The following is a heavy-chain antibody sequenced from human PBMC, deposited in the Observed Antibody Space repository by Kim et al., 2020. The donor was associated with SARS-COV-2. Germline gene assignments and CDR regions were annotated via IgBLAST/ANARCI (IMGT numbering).Heavy chain of an antibody. CDR3: AREEGIYGPGVYGMDV. D-gene: IGHD3-10*01. Sequence: GGSLRLSCAASGFTFGSYWMHWVRQAPGKGLVWVSRINSDGSSTSYADSVKGRFTISRDNAKNTLYLQMNSLRAEDTAVYYCAREEGIYGPGVYGMDVWGQGTTVTVSS. CDR2: INSDGSST. V-gene: IGHV3-74*01. J-gene: IGHJ6*02. CDR1: GFTFGSYW.